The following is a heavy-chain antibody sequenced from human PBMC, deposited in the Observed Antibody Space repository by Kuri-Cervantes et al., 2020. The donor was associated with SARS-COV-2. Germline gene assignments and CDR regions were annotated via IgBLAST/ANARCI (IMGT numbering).Heavy chain of an antibody. CDR1: GGSISSSISSSSYY. Sequence: SETLSLTCTVSGGSISSSISSSSYYWSWIRQPAGKGLEWIGRIYTSGSTNYNPSLKSRVTMSVDTSKNQFSLKLSSVTAADTAVYYCAREYYDILTGHQLFDYWGQGTLVTVSS. CDR2: IYTSGST. D-gene: IGHD3-9*01. CDR3: AREYYDILTGHQLFDY. J-gene: IGHJ4*02. V-gene: IGHV4-61*02.